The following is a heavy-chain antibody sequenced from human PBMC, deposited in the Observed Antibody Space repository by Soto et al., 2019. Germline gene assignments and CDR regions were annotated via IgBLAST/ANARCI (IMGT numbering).Heavy chain of an antibody. J-gene: IGHJ2*01. Sequence: QVQLVQSGAEVKKPGASVKVSCKASGYTFTSYDINWVRQATGQGLEWMGWMNPNSGNTGYAQKFEGRVTMTRYTSISTAYMELSSLRSEDTAVYYCVLHYDILTGPYWYFDLWGRGTLVTVSS. CDR1: GYTFTSYD. CDR3: VLHYDILTGPYWYFDL. CDR2: MNPNSGNT. D-gene: IGHD3-9*01. V-gene: IGHV1-8*01.